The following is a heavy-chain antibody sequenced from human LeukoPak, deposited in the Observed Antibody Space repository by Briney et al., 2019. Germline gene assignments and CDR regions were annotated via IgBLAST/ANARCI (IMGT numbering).Heavy chain of an antibody. CDR1: GYTFTGYY. Sequence: ASVKVSCKASGYTFTGYYMHWVRQAPGQGLEWMGWINPNSGGTNYAQKFQGRVTITRDTSISTAYMELSRLRSDDTAVYYCAVPEYSSGWPYYYYYGMDVWGQGTTVTVSS. J-gene: IGHJ6*02. V-gene: IGHV1-2*02. CDR2: INPNSGGT. CDR3: AVPEYSSGWPYYYYYGMDV. D-gene: IGHD6-19*01.